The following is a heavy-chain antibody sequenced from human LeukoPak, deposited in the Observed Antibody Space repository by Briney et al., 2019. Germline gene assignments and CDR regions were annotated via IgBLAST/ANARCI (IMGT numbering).Heavy chain of an antibody. CDR3: ARDSSSVGYDSSGYYYGAEYFQH. CDR1: GFTFSSYG. J-gene: IGHJ1*01. CDR2: IWYDGSNK. V-gene: IGHV3-33*01. Sequence: GGSLRLSCAASGFTFSSYGMHWVRQAPGKGLEWVAVIWYDGSNKYYADSVKGRFTISRDNSKNTLYLQMNSLRAEGTAVYYCARDSSSVGYDSSGYYYGAEYFQHWGQGTLVTVSS. D-gene: IGHD3-22*01.